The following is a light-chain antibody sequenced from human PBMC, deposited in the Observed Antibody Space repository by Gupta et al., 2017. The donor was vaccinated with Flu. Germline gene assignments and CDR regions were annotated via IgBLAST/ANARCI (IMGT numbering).Light chain of an antibody. CDR3: QQRSNWPPLT. V-gene: IGKV3-11*01. J-gene: IGKJ4*01. Sequence: EIVLTQSLATLALFPGERATLSCRASQRFSSYLAWYQQKPGQAPRLLIYDASNRATGIPARFSGSGSGTDFTLTISSLEPEDFAVYYCQQRSNWPPLTFGGGTKVEIK. CDR1: QRFSSY. CDR2: DAS.